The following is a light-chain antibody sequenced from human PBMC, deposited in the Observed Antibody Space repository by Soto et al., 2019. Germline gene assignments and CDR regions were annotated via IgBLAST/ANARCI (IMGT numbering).Light chain of an antibody. J-gene: IGKJ3*01. CDR3: QQRSNWPPT. CDR1: QSVSSY. Sequence: TVLAQSPSTLSLAPGVRAPLSCRASQSVSSYLAWYQQKPGQAPRLLIYDASNRATGIPARFSGSGSGTDFTLTISSLEPEDFAVYYCQQRSNWPPTFGPGAKVDI. V-gene: IGKV3-11*01. CDR2: DAS.